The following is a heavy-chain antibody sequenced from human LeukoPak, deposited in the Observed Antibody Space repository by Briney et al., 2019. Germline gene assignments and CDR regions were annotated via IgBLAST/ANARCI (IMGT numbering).Heavy chain of an antibody. CDR3: ASRITIFERGPAAPFDP. J-gene: IGHJ5*02. Sequence: TSETLSLTCTVSGGSISSSSYYWGWIRQPPGKGLEWIGSIYYSGSTYYNPSLKSRVTISVDTSKNQFSLKLSSVTAADTAVYYCASRITIFERGPAAPFDPWGQGTLVTVSS. CDR1: GGSISSSSYY. CDR2: IYYSGST. V-gene: IGHV4-39*01. D-gene: IGHD3-9*01.